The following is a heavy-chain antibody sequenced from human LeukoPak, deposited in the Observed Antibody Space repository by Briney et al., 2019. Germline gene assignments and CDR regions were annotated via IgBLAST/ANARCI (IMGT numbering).Heavy chain of an antibody. Sequence: GGSLRLSCAASGFTFSSYSMNWVRQAPGKGLEWVSYISSSSTIYYADSVKGRFTISRDNAKNSLYLQMNSLRAEDTAVYYCARGLPRDWGQGTLVTVSS. V-gene: IGHV3-48*04. J-gene: IGHJ4*02. CDR2: ISSSSTI. CDR3: ARGLPRD. CDR1: GFTFSSYS.